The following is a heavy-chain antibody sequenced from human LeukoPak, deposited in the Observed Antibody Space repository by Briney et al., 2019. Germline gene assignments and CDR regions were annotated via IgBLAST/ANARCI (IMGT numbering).Heavy chain of an antibody. CDR3: ARDFYSSGWWDY. Sequence: SETLSLTCTVSGGSISSYYWSWIRQPPGKGLEWIGYIYYSGSTNYNPSLKSRVTISVGTSKNQFSLKLSSVTAADTAVYYCARDFYSSGWWDYWGQGTLVTVSS. D-gene: IGHD6-19*01. J-gene: IGHJ4*02. V-gene: IGHV4-59*01. CDR2: IYYSGST. CDR1: GGSISSYY.